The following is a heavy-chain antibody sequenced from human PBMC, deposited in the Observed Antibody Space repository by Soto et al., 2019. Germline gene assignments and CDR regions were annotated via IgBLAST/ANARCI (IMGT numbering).Heavy chain of an antibody. CDR2: INHSGST. CDR1: GGSFSGYY. Sequence: SETLSLTCAVDGGSFSGYYWSWIRQPPGKGLEWIGEINHSGSTNYNPSLKSRVTISVDTSKNQFSLKLSSVTAADTAVYYCARFSGGSLVRYYSYMDVWGKGTTVTVSS. V-gene: IGHV4-34*01. J-gene: IGHJ6*03. D-gene: IGHD2-15*01. CDR3: ARFSGGSLVRYYSYMDV.